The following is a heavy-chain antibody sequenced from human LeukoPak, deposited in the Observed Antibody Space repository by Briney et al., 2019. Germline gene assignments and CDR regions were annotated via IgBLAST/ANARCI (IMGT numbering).Heavy chain of an antibody. J-gene: IGHJ4*02. CDR1: GFTFGSYW. CDR2: IKPDGSEK. D-gene: IGHD4-23*01. V-gene: IGHV3-7*01. CDR3: VGSPKTTGVD. Sequence: GGSLRLSCEASGFTFGSYWMSWVRQAPGKGLEWVANIKPDGSEKDYVDSVKGRFTISRDNAKNSLYLQMNSLRAEDTAVYYCVGSPKTTGVDWGQGTLVTVSS.